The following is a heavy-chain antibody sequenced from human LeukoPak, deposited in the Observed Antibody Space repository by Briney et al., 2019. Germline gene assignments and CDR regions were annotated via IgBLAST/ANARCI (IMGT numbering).Heavy chain of an antibody. V-gene: IGHV4-59*08. J-gene: IGHJ4*02. D-gene: IGHD2-15*01. CDR3: ARHSAVVATDY. Sequence: SETLSLTCNVSGESVRDYYWSWTRQPSGKGLELVGYISDSGSNYHNPSLNGRATLSLDTSKNQLSLELTSVTAADTAVYFCARHSAVVATDYWGQGTLVTVSS. CDR2: ISDSGSN. CDR1: GESVRDYY.